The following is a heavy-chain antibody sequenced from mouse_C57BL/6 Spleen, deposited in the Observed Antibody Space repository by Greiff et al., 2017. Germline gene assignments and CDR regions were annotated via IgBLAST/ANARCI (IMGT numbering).Heavy chain of an antibody. CDR1: GFTFSDYY. CDR3: ARDRSYYGDYAMDY. V-gene: IGHV5-16*01. Sequence: DVHLVESEGGLVQPGSSMKLSCTASGFTFSDYYMAWVRQVPEKGLEWVANINYDGSSTYYLDSLKSRFIISRDNAKNILYLQMSSLKSEDTATYYCARDRSYYGDYAMDYWGQGTSVTVSS. D-gene: IGHD1-1*01. J-gene: IGHJ4*01. CDR2: INYDGSST.